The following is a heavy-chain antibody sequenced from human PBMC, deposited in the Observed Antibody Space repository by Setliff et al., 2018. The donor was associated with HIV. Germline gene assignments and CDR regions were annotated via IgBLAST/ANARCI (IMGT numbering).Heavy chain of an antibody. CDR2: IYYTGTT. CDR1: GGSISSYY. V-gene: IGHV4-59*12. CDR3: SRGTYYQGLDP. Sequence: SETLSLTCTVSGGSISSYYWTWIRQVPGKGLEWIGSIYYTGTTNYNPSLESRLTISIDTSQNHFSLKLTSVTAADTALYFCSRGTYYQGLDPWGQGTLVTVSS. D-gene: IGHD2-2*01. J-gene: IGHJ5*02.